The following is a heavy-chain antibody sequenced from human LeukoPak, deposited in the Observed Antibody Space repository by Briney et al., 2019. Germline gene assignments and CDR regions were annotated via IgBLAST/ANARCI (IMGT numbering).Heavy chain of an antibody. CDR3: ARVRGNSDYYYYMDV. J-gene: IGHJ6*03. V-gene: IGHV3-33*01. Sequence: GRSLRLSCAASGFTFSSYGMHWVRQAPGKGLEWVAVIWYDGSNKYYADSVKGRFTISRDNAKNSLYLQMNSLRAEDTAVYYCARVRGNSDYYYYMDVWGKGTTVTVSS. D-gene: IGHD4-23*01. CDR2: IWYDGSNK. CDR1: GFTFSSYG.